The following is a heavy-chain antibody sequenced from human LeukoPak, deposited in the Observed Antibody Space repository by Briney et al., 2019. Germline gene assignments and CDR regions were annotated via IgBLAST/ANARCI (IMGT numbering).Heavy chain of an antibody. J-gene: IGHJ4*02. CDR2: ISSSSSYI. Sequence: GGSLRLSCAASGFTFSNYNMNWVRQAPGKGLEWVSSISSSSSYIYYADSLKGRFTISRDNAKNSVYLQMNSLRAEDTAVYYCARAHGSGSYYNVDYWGQGTLVTVSS. V-gene: IGHV3-21*01. D-gene: IGHD3-10*01. CDR1: GFTFSNYN. CDR3: ARAHGSGSYYNVDY.